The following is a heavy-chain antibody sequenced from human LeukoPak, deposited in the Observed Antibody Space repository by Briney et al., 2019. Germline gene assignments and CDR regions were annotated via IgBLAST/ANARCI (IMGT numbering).Heavy chain of an antibody. CDR2: IYPGDSDT. J-gene: IGHJ3*02. CDR3: AKARIAARPEAFDI. CDR1: GHSFTSNW. V-gene: IGHV5-51*01. Sequence: GESLKISCKGSGHSFTSNWIGWVRQMPGKGLEWMGIIYPGDSDTRYSPSFQGQVTVSADKSISTAYMELSRPRSDDTAVYYCAKARIAARPEAFDIWGQGTMVTVSS. D-gene: IGHD6-6*01.